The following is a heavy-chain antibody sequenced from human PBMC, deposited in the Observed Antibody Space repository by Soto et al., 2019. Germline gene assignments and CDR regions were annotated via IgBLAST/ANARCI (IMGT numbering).Heavy chain of an antibody. CDR1: GGTFSSYA. CDR2: IIPIFGTA. Sequence: SVKVSFKASGGTFSSYAISWVRQAPGQGLEWMGGIIPIFGTANYAQKFQGRVTITADKSTSTAYMELSSLRSEDTAVCYCARGYYYDSSGYYPFDYWGQGTLVTVSS. J-gene: IGHJ4*02. CDR3: ARGYYYDSSGYYPFDY. D-gene: IGHD3-22*01. V-gene: IGHV1-69*06.